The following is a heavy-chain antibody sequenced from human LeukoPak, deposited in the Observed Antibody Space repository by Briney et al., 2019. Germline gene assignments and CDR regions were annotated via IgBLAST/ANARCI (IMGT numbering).Heavy chain of an antibody. Sequence: SQTLSLTCTVSGGSISSGGYYWSWIRQPPGKGLEWIGYIYHSGSTYYNPSLKSRVTISVDRSKNQFSLKLSSVTAADTAVYYCARDTYCGGDCYRPLDYWGQGTLVTVSS. CDR1: GGSISSGGYY. D-gene: IGHD2-21*01. CDR2: IYHSGST. V-gene: IGHV4-30-2*01. J-gene: IGHJ4*02. CDR3: ARDTYCGGDCYRPLDY.